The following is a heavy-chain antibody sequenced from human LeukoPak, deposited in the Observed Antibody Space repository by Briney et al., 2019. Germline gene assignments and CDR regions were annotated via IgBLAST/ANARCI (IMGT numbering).Heavy chain of an antibody. CDR1: YGSISDISYY. V-gene: IGHV4-39*07. CDR3: ARGFYCSGGSCYGMNWFDP. Sequence: PSETLSLTCTVSYGSISDISYYWGWIRQPPGKGLEWIGSIYYSGSTYYNPSLKSRVTISVDTSKNQFSLKLSSVTAADTAVYYCARGFYCSGGSCYGMNWFDPWGQGTLVTVSS. D-gene: IGHD2-15*01. CDR2: IYYSGST. J-gene: IGHJ5*02.